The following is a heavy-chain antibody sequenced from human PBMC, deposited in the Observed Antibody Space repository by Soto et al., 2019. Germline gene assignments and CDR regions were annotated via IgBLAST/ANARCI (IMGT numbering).Heavy chain of an antibody. CDR1: GGTFSSYT. J-gene: IGHJ6*03. CDR3: SRDEVSIAVAGWHYYYYMDV. Sequence: QVQLVQSGAEVKKPGSSVKVSCKASGGTFSSYTISWVRQAPGKGLEWMGRIIPILGIANYAQKFQGRVTITASKSTSTAYMELSRLRSEETALYYCSRDEVSIAVAGWHYYYYMDVGVKRTTVTVYS. V-gene: IGHV1-69*08. CDR2: IIPILGIA. D-gene: IGHD6-19*01.